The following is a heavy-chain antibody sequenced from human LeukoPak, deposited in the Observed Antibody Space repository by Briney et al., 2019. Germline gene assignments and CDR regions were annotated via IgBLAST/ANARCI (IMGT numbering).Heavy chain of an antibody. CDR3: ARMSSYCDY. V-gene: IGHV3-7*01. Sequence: GGSLRLSCVASGFTFSSHHMNWVRQTPGKGPESVATIKPDGSEKYYVDSVKGRFTISRDNAKSSLYLQMNSLRVEDTGVYFCARMSSYCDYWGQGTLVTVSS. CDR1: GFTFSSHH. D-gene: IGHD2-2*01. CDR2: IKPDGSEK. J-gene: IGHJ4*02.